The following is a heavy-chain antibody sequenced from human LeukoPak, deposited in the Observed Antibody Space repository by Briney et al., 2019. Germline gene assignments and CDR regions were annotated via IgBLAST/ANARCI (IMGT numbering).Heavy chain of an antibody. V-gene: IGHV1-69*13. CDR3: AREFLEWLSWFDP. Sequence: ASVEVSCKASGGTFSSYAISWVRQAPGQGLEWMGGIIPIFGTANYAQKFQGRVTITADESTSTAYMELSSLRSEDTAVYYCAREFLEWLSWFDPWGQGTLVTVSS. CDR2: IIPIFGTA. J-gene: IGHJ5*02. D-gene: IGHD3-3*01. CDR1: GGTFSSYA.